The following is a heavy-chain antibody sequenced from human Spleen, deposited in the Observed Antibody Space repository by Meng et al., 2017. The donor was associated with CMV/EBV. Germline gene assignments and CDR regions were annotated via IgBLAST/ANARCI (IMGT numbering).Heavy chain of an antibody. J-gene: IGHJ4*02. D-gene: IGHD5-24*01. V-gene: IGHV4-59*08. CDR1: GGSISSYY. Sequence: GSLRLSCTVSGGSISSYYWSWIRQPPGKGLEWIGYIYYSGSTNYNPSLKSRVTISVDTSKNQFSLKLSSVTAADTAVYYCARQGMALDYWGQGTLVTVSS. CDR3: ARQGMALDY. CDR2: IYYSGST.